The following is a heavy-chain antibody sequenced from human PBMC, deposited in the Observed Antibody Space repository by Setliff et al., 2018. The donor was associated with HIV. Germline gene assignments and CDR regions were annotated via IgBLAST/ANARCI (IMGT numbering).Heavy chain of an antibody. CDR1: GYSFTTYW. Sequence: PGESLKISCKGSGYSFTTYWIGWVRQMPGKGLEWMGIIYPGDSDTKYSPSFQGQVLISADNSVNTAYLQWISLKASDSAMYYCARQPSGFVQPKDAFDIWGQGTKVTVS. D-gene: IGHD2-21*01. CDR2: IYPGDSDT. V-gene: IGHV5-51*01. J-gene: IGHJ3*02. CDR3: ARQPSGFVQPKDAFDI.